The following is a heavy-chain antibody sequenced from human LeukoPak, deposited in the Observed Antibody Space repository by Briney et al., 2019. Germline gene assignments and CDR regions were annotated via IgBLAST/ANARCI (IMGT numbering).Heavy chain of an antibody. V-gene: IGHV1-2*02. CDR1: GYTFTDYY. J-gene: IGHJ3*02. Sequence: GASVKVSCKASGYTFTDYYMHWVRQAPGQGLGWMGWLNPNSGGTNYAQKFQGRVTMTRDTSISTAYMELSRLRSDDTAVYYCARGLYAIANYVEDAFEIWGQGTMVTVSS. CDR2: LNPNSGGT. D-gene: IGHD4/OR15-4a*01. CDR3: ARGLYAIANYVEDAFEI.